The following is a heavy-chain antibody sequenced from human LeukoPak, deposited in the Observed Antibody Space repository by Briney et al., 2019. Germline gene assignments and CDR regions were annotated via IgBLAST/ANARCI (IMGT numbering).Heavy chain of an antibody. D-gene: IGHD3-16*01. V-gene: IGHV3-23*01. CDR3: AKTMGLIDHDY. CDR1: RFTFSSYA. Sequence: GGSLRLSCGASRFTFSSYAMSWVRQAPGKGLEWVSAISGSGGGTSYADSVKGRFTISRDNSKNTLYLQMNSLRAEDTAVYYCAKTMGLIDHDYWGQGTLVTVSS. J-gene: IGHJ4*02. CDR2: ISGSGGGT.